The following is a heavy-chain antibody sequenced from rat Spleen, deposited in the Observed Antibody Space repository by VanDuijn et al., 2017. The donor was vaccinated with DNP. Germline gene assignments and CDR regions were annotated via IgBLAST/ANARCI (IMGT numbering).Heavy chain of an antibody. CDR2: INAGGEYT. J-gene: IGHJ2*01. V-gene: IGHV5-31*01. CDR1: GFTFNNYW. CDR3: ARGGRSYFDY. Sequence: EVQLVESGGDLVQPGRSLKVSCVVSGFTFNNYWMTWIRQVPGKGLEWVASINAGGEYTYSPDSVKGRFTISRDNTKNTLYLQMNSLRSEDTATYYCARGGRSYFDYWGHGVMVTVSS. D-gene: IGHD1-11*01.